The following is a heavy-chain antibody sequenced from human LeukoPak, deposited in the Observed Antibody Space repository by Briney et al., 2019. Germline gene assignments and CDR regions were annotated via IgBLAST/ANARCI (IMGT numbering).Heavy chain of an antibody. V-gene: IGHV3-21*06. D-gene: IGHD2-15*01. CDR1: GFTFSSYT. Sequence: GGSLRLSCAASGFTFSSYTMNWVRQAPGKGLEWVSSISSSSSYTYYVDSVKGRFTISRDNAKNLLYLQMNSLRAEDTAVYYCASRKGGVGYGFDYWGQGTLVTVSS. J-gene: IGHJ4*02. CDR2: ISSSSSYT. CDR3: ASRKGGVGYGFDY.